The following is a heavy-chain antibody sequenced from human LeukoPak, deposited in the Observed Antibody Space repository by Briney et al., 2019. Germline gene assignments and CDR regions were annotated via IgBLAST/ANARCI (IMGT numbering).Heavy chain of an antibody. CDR3: ARAYSSSSEANFDY. J-gene: IGHJ4*02. D-gene: IGHD6-6*01. CDR1: GFIFSNYG. CDR2: IWYDGSRI. V-gene: IGHV3-33*01. Sequence: PGRSLRLSCAASGFIFSNYGMHWVRQAPGKGLDWVAVIWYDGSRIYYADSVKGRFTISRDNSKNTLYLQMNSLRAEDTAVYYRARAYSSSSEANFDYWGQGTLVTVSS.